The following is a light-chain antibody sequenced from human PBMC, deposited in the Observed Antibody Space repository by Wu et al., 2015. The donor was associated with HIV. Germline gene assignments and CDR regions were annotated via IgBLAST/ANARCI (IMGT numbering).Light chain of an antibody. J-gene: IGKJ1*01. CDR2: DAS. Sequence: EIVLTQSPGTLSLSPGERATLSCRASQNVSSSYLAWYQQKPGQAPRLLISDASSRATGIPDRFSGSGSGTDFTLTISRLEPEDSAVYYCQQYGTSPFGQGTKVEIK. V-gene: IGKV3-20*01. CDR1: QNVSSSY. CDR3: QQYGTSP.